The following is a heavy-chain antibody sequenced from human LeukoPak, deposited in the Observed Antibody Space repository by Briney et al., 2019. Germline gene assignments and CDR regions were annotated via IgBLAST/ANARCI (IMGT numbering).Heavy chain of an antibody. CDR1: GGSISSSSYY. J-gene: IGHJ3*02. D-gene: IGHD3-10*01. CDR3: ARSREYYGLPDAFDI. Sequence: SETLSLTCTVSGGSISSSSYYWGWIRQPPGKGLEWIGSIYYSGSTYYNPSLKSRVTISVDTSKNQFSLKLSSVTAADTDVYYCARSREYYGLPDAFDIWGQGTMVTVSS. CDR2: IYYSGST. V-gene: IGHV4-39*01.